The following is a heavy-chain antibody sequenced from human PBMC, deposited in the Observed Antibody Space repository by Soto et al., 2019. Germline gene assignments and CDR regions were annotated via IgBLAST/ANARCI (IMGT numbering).Heavy chain of an antibody. D-gene: IGHD3-10*01. Sequence: SETLSLTCAVSGGSISSSNWWSWVRQSPGKGLEWIGEIYHSGSTNYNPSLKSRVTISVDKSKNQFSLKLNSVTAADTAVYYCARGGDYYGSGSQLDYWGQGTLVTVSS. CDR1: GGSISSSNW. CDR2: IYHSGST. CDR3: ARGGDYYGSGSQLDY. J-gene: IGHJ4*02. V-gene: IGHV4-4*02.